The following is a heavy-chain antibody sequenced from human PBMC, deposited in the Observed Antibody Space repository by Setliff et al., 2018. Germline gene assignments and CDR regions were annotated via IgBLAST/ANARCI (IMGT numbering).Heavy chain of an antibody. Sequence: ASVKVSCKASGYTFTNYVVTWVRQAPGQGLEWMGWISPYSGNTYYAPELQGRVTLTTDTSTTTAYLELRRLTSDDTAVYYCSRLVRYCTTTTCQRASGDDYWGQGTLVTVSS. CDR2: ISPYSGNT. CDR3: SRLVRYCTTTTCQRASGDDY. V-gene: IGHV1-18*01. D-gene: IGHD2-8*01. J-gene: IGHJ4*02. CDR1: GYTFTNYV.